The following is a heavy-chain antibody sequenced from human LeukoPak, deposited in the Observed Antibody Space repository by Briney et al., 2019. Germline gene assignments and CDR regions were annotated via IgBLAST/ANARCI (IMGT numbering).Heavy chain of an antibody. J-gene: IGHJ5*01. V-gene: IGHV3-74*03. CDR1: GFTFGSCW. D-gene: IGHD3-16*02. Sequence: PGGSLRLSCEASGFTFGSCWMHWVRQAPGKGLVWVSLIDSDGASTEYADSVKGRFTISRDNAKNRLYLQMNGLTADDTAVYFCARDRDIYDYVWGSYRSRNWFDSWGQGTLVTVSS. CDR2: IDSDGAST. CDR3: ARDRDIYDYVWGSYRSRNWFDS.